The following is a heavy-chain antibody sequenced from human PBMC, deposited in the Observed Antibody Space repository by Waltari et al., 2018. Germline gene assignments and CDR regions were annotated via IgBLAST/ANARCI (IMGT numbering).Heavy chain of an antibody. CDR1: GFTFSSYG. CDR2: IWLDGSMK. V-gene: IGHV3-33*01. J-gene: IGHJ3*02. Sequence: QVQLVESGGGVVQPGRSLRLSCAASGFTFSSYGMHWVRQAPGKGLEWVAVIWLDGSMKYYADSVKGRFTISRDNSKNTLYLQMNSLRAEDTAVYYCAITDSSGYQIRGDAFDIWGQGTMVTVSS. D-gene: IGHD3-22*01. CDR3: AITDSSGYQIRGDAFDI.